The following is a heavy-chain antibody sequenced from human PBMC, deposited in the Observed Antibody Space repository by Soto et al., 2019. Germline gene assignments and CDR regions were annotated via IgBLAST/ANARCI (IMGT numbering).Heavy chain of an antibody. CDR1: GFTFSSYG. J-gene: IGHJ4*02. Sequence: GGSLRLSCAASGFTFSSYGMHWVRQAPGKGLEWVAVIWYDGSNKYYADSVKGRFTISRDNSKNTLYLQMNSLRAEDTAVYYCARDPSGGPTPYYFDYWGQGTLVTVSS. CDR2: IWYDGSNK. D-gene: IGHD2-15*01. V-gene: IGHV3-33*01. CDR3: ARDPSGGPTPYYFDY.